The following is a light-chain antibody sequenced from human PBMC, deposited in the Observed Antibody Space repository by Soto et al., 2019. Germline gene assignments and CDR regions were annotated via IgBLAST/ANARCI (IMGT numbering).Light chain of an antibody. CDR3: QHYNSYSEA. Sequence: DIQMNLSPSTLSGKVGDRVTITCRASQTISSWLAWYQQKPGKAPKLLIYKASTLKSGVPSRFSGSGSGTEFTLTISSLQPDDFATYYCQHYNSYSEAFGQGTKVDI. CDR1: QTISSW. V-gene: IGKV1-5*03. CDR2: KAS. J-gene: IGKJ1*01.